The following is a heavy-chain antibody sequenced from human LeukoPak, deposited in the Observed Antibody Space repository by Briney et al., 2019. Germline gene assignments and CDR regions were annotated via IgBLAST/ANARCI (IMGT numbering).Heavy chain of an antibody. CDR2: IKPDGSET. CDR3: ARDGGELWPLDE. Sequence: GGSLRLSCVASGFPFKGYWMTWVRQSPGKGLDWVANIKPDGSETNYLDSVKGRFTISRDNARDSLCLEMNNLRVDDTAVYYCARDGGELWPLDEWGQGILVTVSS. CDR1: GFPFKGYW. D-gene: IGHD3-10*01. J-gene: IGHJ4*02. V-gene: IGHV3-7*01.